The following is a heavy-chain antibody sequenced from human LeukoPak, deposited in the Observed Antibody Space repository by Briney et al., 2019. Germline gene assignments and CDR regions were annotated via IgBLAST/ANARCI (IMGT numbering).Heavy chain of an antibody. V-gene: IGHV3-48*01. CDR1: GFTFNRNS. D-gene: IGHD1-26*01. Sequence: GGSLRLSCAASGFTFNRNSMNWVRQASGKGLEWVSYITSSSTTIYYADSVKGRFTISRDNAKNSLYLQMNSLRAEDTAMYYCARDLMGATSGGYWGQGTLVTVSS. CDR2: ITSSSTTI. J-gene: IGHJ4*02. CDR3: ARDLMGATSGGY.